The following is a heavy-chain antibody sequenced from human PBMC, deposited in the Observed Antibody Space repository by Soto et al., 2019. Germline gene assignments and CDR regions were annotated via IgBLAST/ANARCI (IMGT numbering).Heavy chain of an antibody. CDR3: ARDQNGSGNYYTRYFDY. D-gene: IGHD3-10*01. Sequence: LSLTCTVSGGSISSGGYSWTWIRQSPGKGLEWIGEIYHSGSTNYNPSLKSRVTISVDKSKNQFSLNLSSVTAADTAVYYCARDQNGSGNYYTRYFDYWGQGTLVTVSS. V-gene: IGHV4-30-2*06. CDR2: IYHSGST. J-gene: IGHJ4*02. CDR1: GGSISSGGYS.